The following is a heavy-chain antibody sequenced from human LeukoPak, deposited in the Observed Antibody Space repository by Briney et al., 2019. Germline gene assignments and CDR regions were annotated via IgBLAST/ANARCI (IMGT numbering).Heavy chain of an antibody. V-gene: IGHV3-7*01. J-gene: IGHJ4*02. CDR1: GFSFSRYW. Sequence: PGGSLRLSCAAFGFSFSRYWMTWVRQAPGKGLEWVANIKQDGSEKYYVDSVKGRFTISRDNTKNSLYLRMHSLRAEDTAVYYCARAMVWDHGDYWGQGTLVTVSS. CDR3: ARAMVWDHGDY. D-gene: IGHD1-14*01. CDR2: IKQDGSEK.